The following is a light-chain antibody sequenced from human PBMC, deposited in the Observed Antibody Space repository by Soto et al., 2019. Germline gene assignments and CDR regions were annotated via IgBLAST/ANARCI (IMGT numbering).Light chain of an antibody. CDR1: SSDVGSYNL. CDR2: EDN. V-gene: IGLV2-23*01. J-gene: IGLJ1*01. CDR3: CSYAGTSTYV. Sequence: ALTQPASVSGSPGQSITISCTGTSSDVGSYNLVSWYQQHPDKAPKLMIYEDNKRPSGVSDRFSGSKSGNTASLTISGPQAEDEADYYCCSYAGTSTYVFGTGTKLTVL.